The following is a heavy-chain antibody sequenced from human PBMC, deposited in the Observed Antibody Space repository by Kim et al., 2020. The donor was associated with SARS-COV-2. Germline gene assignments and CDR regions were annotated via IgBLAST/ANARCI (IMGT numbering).Heavy chain of an antibody. D-gene: IGHD6-6*01. V-gene: IGHV4-59*01. Sequence: SETLSLTCTVSGGSISSYYWSWIRQPPGKGLEWIGYIYFSGSTNYNPSLKSRVTISVDTSKNQFSLTLSSVTAADTAVYYCARDRRYFDYWGQGTLVTVSS. CDR2: IYFSGST. CDR3: ARDRRYFDY. J-gene: IGHJ4*02. CDR1: GGSISSYY.